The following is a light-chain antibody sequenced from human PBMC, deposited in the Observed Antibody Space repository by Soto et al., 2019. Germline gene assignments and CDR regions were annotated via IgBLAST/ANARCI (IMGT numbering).Light chain of an antibody. Sequence: DIVLTQSPGTLSLSPGERATLSCRASESVSSTYLAWYQQKPGQAPSLLIYDASSRPTDIPDRFSGSGSGTDFTLTISRLEPEDFAVYYCQQYGGSPQTFGQGTKLEIQ. V-gene: IGKV3-20*01. J-gene: IGKJ2*01. CDR1: ESVSSTY. CDR3: QQYGGSPQT. CDR2: DAS.